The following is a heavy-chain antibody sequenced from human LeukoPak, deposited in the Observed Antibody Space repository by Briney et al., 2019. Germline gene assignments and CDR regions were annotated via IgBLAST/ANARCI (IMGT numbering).Heavy chain of an antibody. D-gene: IGHD6-19*01. Sequence: GGSLRLSCAASGFTFSSYSMNWVRQAPGKGLEWVSYISSSSSTIYYADSVKGRFTIARDNAKNSLYLQMNSLRAEDTAVYYCTRGSSWSQYYYHYYMDVWGEGTTVTVSS. CDR2: ISSSSSTI. CDR3: TRGSSWSQYYYHYYMDV. CDR1: GFTFSSYS. J-gene: IGHJ6*03. V-gene: IGHV3-48*04.